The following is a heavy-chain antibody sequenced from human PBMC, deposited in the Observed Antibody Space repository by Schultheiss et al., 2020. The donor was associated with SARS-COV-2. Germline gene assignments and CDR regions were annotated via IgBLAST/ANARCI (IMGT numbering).Heavy chain of an antibody. J-gene: IGHJ5*02. D-gene: IGHD2/OR15-2a*01. CDR2: ISGSGGST. Sequence: GGSLRLSCAASGFTVSSNYMSWVRQAPGKGLEWVSAISGSGGSTYYADSVKGRFTISRDNAKNSLYLQMNSLRAEDTAVYYCARDRRYYGWFDPWGQGTLVTVSS. V-gene: IGHV3-53*01. CDR1: GFTVSSNY. CDR3: ARDRRYYGWFDP.